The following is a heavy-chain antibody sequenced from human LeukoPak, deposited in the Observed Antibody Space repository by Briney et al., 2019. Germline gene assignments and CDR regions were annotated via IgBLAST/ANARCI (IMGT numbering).Heavy chain of an antibody. Sequence: ETLSLTCTVSGGSISSSSYYWGWIRQPPGKGLEWVSAISGSGGGTFYTDSVKGRFTISRDNSKNTLLLQMNSLRAADTAIYYCAKGYDHYDDGGYYSRPDAFDLWGQGTMVTVSS. CDR2: ISGSGGGT. CDR1: GGSISSSSYY. CDR3: AKGYDHYDDGGYYSRPDAFDL. V-gene: IGHV3-23*01. D-gene: IGHD3-22*01. J-gene: IGHJ3*01.